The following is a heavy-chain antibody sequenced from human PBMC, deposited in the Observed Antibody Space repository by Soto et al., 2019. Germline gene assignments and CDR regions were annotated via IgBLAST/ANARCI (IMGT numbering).Heavy chain of an antibody. D-gene: IGHD3-3*01. CDR2: ISGSGGST. CDR1: GFTFSSYA. J-gene: IGHJ6*02. V-gene: IGHV3-23*01. CDR3: AKALFGVVIIGYYYGMDV. Sequence: HPGGSLRLSCAASGFTFSSYAMSWVRQAPGKGLEWVSAISGSGGSTYYADSVKGRFTISRDNSKNTLYLQMNSLRAEDTAVYYCAKALFGVVIIGYYYGMDVWGQGTTVTVSS.